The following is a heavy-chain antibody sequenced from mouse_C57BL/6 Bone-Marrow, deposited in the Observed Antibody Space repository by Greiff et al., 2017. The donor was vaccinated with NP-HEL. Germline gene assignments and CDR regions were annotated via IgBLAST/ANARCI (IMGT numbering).Heavy chain of an antibody. J-gene: IGHJ3*01. CDR2: ISSGGSYT. CDR3: ARRGKGGFAY. Sequence: DVHLVESGGDLVKPGGSLKLSCAASGFTFSSYGMSWVRQTPDKRLEWVATISSGGSYTYYPDSVKGRFTISRDNAKNTLYLQMSSLKSEDTAMYYCARRGKGGFAYWGQGTLVTVSA. D-gene: IGHD4-1*01. CDR1: GFTFSSYG. V-gene: IGHV5-6*01.